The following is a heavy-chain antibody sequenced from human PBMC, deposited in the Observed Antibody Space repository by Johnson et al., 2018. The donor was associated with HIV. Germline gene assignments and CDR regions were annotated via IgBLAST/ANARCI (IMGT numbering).Heavy chain of an antibody. CDR1: GFTFSSYG. V-gene: IGHV3-30*03. J-gene: IGHJ3*02. Sequence: QVQLVESGGGVVQPGRSLRLSCAASGFTFSSYGMHWVRQAPGKGLEWVAVISYDGSNKYYADSVKGRFTISRDNSKNTLYLQMNSLRAEDTAVYYCAREDGDSSSWAGAFDIWGQGTMVTVSS. D-gene: IGHD6-13*01. CDR3: AREDGDSSSWAGAFDI. CDR2: ISYDGSNK.